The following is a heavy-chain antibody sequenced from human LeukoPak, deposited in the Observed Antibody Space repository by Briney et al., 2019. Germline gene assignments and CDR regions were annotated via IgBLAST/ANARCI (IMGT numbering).Heavy chain of an antibody. J-gene: IGHJ4*02. CDR2: IYYSGST. D-gene: IGHD3-10*01. Sequence: SETLSLTCTVSGGSISSGGYSWTWIRQHPGKGLEWIGYIYYSGSTYYNPSLKSRIAISVDTSKNQFSLKLSSVTAADTAVYYCARAFGGFDYWGQGTLVTVSS. V-gene: IGHV4-31*03. CDR1: GGSISSGGYS. CDR3: ARAFGGFDY.